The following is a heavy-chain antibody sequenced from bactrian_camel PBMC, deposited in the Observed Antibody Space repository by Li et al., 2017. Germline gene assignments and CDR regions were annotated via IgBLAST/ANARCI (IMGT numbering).Heavy chain of an antibody. D-gene: IGHD1*01. J-gene: IGHJ6*01. Sequence: HVQLVESGGGSVEAGGSLRLSCATNAAVFSDNCFAWFRQIPGREREGVASISIGNGLTDYVDSVKGRFTISQENAQNTLYLQMNNLKPEDTAMYYCAADCRDGRAMGGNITFGYRGQ. V-gene: IGHV3S1*01. CDR1: AAVFSDNC. CDR2: ISIGNGLT. CDR3: AADCRDGRAMGGNITFGY.